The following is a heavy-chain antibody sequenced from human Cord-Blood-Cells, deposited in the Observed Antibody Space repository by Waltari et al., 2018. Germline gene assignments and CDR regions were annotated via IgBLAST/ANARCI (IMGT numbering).Heavy chain of an antibody. Sequence: QVQLVQSGAEVKKPGASVKVSCKASGYTFTSYGISCVRQAPGQGLEWMGWTSANNGNTTQAQKLRGRATMTTNTSTGTAYMERRGLRSDDAAVYYCGGIGPGGVGDILTGYSFDYWGQGTLVTVSS. CDR3: GGIGPGGVGDILTGYSFDY. J-gene: IGHJ4*02. CDR1: GYTFTSYG. D-gene: IGHD3-9*01. CDR2: TSANNGNT. V-gene: IGHV1-18*01.